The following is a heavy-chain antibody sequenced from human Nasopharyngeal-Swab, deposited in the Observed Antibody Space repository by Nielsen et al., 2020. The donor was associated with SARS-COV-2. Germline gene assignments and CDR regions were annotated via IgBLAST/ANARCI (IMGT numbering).Heavy chain of an antibody. V-gene: IGHV4-59*01. Sequence: VRQMPGKGLEWIGYIYYSGSTNYNPSLKSRVTISVDTSKNQFSLKLSSVTAADTAVYYCARGTTIFGVVITPFDYWGQGTLVTVSS. D-gene: IGHD3-3*01. CDR3: ARGTTIFGVVITPFDY. J-gene: IGHJ4*02. CDR2: IYYSGST.